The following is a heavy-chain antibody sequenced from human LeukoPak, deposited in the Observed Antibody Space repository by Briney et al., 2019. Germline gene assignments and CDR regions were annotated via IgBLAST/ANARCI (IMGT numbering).Heavy chain of an antibody. D-gene: IGHD6-19*01. CDR3: AKSSGWNYYYYYMDV. CDR1: GFTFSNYG. J-gene: IGHJ6*03. V-gene: IGHV3-21*01. CDR2: ISSSSSYI. Sequence: GGSLRLSCAASGFTFSNYGMNWVRQAPGKGLEWVSSISSSSSYIYYADSVKGRFTISRDNAKNSLYLQMNSLRAEDTAVYYCAKSSGWNYYYYYMDVWGKGTTVIASS.